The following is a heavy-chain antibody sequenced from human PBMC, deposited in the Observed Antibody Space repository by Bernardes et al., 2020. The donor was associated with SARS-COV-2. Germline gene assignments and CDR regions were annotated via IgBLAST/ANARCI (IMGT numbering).Heavy chain of an antibody. Sequence: GESLKISCKGSGYTFTNYWIAWVRQMPGKGLEWMGIIYPGDSDTRYSPSFQGQVTISADKSISTAYVQWSSLKASDTAMYYCARRGRSAEYFEYWGQGTLVTVSP. CDR2: IYPGDSDT. V-gene: IGHV5-51*01. D-gene: IGHD3-16*01. J-gene: IGHJ4*02. CDR1: GYTFTNYW. CDR3: ARRGRSAEYFEY.